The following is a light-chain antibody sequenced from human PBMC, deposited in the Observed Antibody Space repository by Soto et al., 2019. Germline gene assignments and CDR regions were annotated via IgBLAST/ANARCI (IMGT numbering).Light chain of an antibody. CDR3: QHYGSSTRT. CDR1: QSVSATY. Sequence: EIVLTQSPGTLSLSPGERATLSCRASQSVSATYLAWYQQRPGQAPRLLIYGASSRATGIPDRFSGSGSATDFTLAITRLEPADFAVYYCQHYGSSTRTFGQGTRVEIK. CDR2: GAS. J-gene: IGKJ1*01. V-gene: IGKV3-20*01.